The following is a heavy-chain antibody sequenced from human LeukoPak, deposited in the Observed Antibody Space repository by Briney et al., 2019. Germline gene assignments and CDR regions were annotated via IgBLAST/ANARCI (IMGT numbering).Heavy chain of an antibody. D-gene: IGHD2-15*01. CDR3: ARDLDCSGGSCYRPNWFDP. CDR2: IKQDGSEK. J-gene: IGHJ5*02. Sequence: PGGSLRLSCAASGFTFSSYWMSWVRQAPGKGLEWVANIKQDGSEKYYVDPVKGRFTISRDNAKNSLYLQMNSLRAEDTAVYYCARDLDCSGGSCYRPNWFDPWGQGTLVTVSS. CDR1: GFTFSSYW. V-gene: IGHV3-7*01.